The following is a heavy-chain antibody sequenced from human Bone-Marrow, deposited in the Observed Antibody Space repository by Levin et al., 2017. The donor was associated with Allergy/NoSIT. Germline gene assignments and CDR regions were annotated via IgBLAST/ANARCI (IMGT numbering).Heavy chain of an antibody. CDR1: GFTFSSNV. CDR2: SSGSDGRA. Sequence: GGSLRLSCAGSGFTFSSNVICWVRXXXGKGLEWVSASSGSDGRAYYADSVKGRFTMSRDNSKNTLYLQMNSLRVEDTAVYYCAKGRLAVTGFDPWGQGTLVTVSS. CDR3: AKGRLAVTGFDP. D-gene: IGHD2-21*02. J-gene: IGHJ5*02. V-gene: IGHV3-23*01.